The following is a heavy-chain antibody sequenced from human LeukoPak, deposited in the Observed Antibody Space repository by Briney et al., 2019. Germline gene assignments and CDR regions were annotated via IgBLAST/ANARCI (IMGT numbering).Heavy chain of an antibody. D-gene: IGHD6-19*01. Sequence: GGSLRLSCAASGFIFKNAWMTWDRQAPGKGLEWVGRIKTKTSGGTPDYAAPARGRFIISRDDSNSTLHLQMDNLNTEDAGVYYCATYSSGWKFEHWGQGTLVSVSS. CDR1: GFIFKNAW. V-gene: IGHV3-15*01. CDR2: IKTKTSGGTP. J-gene: IGHJ4*02. CDR3: ATYSSGWKFEH.